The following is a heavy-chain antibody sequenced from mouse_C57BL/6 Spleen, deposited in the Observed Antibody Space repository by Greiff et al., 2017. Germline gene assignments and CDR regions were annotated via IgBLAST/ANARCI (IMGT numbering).Heavy chain of an antibody. CDR1: GYTFTSYW. Sequence: QVQLQQPGAELVRPGSSVKLSCKASGYTFTSYWMHWVKQRPIQGLEWIGNIDPSDSETHYNQKFKDKATLTVDKSSSTAYMQLSSLTSEDSAVYYCAGGNYVSYFDYWGQGTTLTVSS. CDR2: IDPSDSET. J-gene: IGHJ2*01. D-gene: IGHD2-1*01. V-gene: IGHV1-52*01. CDR3: AGGNYVSYFDY.